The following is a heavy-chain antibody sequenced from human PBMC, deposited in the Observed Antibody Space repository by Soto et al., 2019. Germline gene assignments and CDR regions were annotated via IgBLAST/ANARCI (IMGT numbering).Heavy chain of an antibody. V-gene: IGHV4-30-4*01. D-gene: IGHD2-21*02. J-gene: IGHJ6*02. CDR1: GGSISGGDYY. CDR2: IYYSWST. Sequence: SETLSLTCTVSGGSISGGDYYWSWIRQAPGKGLEWIGYIYYSWSTYYNPSLKSRVFMSLDTSKNQFSLKLNSVTAADTAVYYCARTYCVGDCRYYFFGVDVWGQGTTVTVSS. CDR3: ARTYCVGDCRYYFFGVDV.